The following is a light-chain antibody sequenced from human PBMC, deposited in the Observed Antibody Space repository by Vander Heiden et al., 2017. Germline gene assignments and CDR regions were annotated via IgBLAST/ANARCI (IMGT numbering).Light chain of an antibody. CDR2: GAS. Sequence: IQMTQSPSSLSASVGDRITITCGASQDISNYLAWYQQKPGKVPDLLIYGASTLQSGVPTRFSGSRSGTDFTLTISSLQPEDVATYYCQKYNSAPFTFGPETKVDIK. J-gene: IGKJ3*01. V-gene: IGKV1-27*01. CDR3: QKYNSAPFT. CDR1: QDISNY.